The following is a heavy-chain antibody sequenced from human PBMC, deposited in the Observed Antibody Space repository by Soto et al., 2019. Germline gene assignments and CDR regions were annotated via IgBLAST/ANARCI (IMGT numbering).Heavy chain of an antibody. CDR3: ARGVVTGIVGIFGSPLDI. Sequence: QVQLVEFGGGWVQPGRSLRLSCEATGFSFTTYGMHWVRQAPGKGLEWVAVIGYDGNNKYYADSVEGRFTISRDNSKNTVYLQMKSLRGDDTAVYYCARGVVTGIVGIFGSPLDIWGQGTVVTVSS. D-gene: IGHD2-21*02. CDR1: GFSFTTYG. CDR2: IGYDGNNK. V-gene: IGHV3-33*01. J-gene: IGHJ3*02.